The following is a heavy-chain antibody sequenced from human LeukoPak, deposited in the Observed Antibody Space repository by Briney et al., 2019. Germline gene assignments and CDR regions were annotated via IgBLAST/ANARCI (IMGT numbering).Heavy chain of an antibody. D-gene: IGHD2-8*02. CDR3: ARDSRSHCGTAACDY. CDR1: GFTFSTSS. J-gene: IGHJ4*02. V-gene: IGHV3-48*01. Sequence: GGSLRLSCAASGFTFSTSSMNWVRQAPGKGLEWVSYSRSSSTTIYYADSVKGRFTISRDNAKNSLYLQMNSLRAEDTAVYFCARDSRSHCGTAACDYWGQGTLVTVSS. CDR2: SRSSSTTI.